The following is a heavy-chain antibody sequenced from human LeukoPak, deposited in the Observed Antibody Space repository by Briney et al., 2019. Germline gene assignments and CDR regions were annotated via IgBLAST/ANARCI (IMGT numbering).Heavy chain of an antibody. J-gene: IGHJ4*02. Sequence: GASVKVSRKASGGTFSSYAISWVRQAPGQGLEWMGGIIPIFGTANYAQKFQGRVTITADESTSTAYMELSSLRSEDTAVYYCASLIRYDFWSGYREPHFDYWGQGTLVTVSS. CDR2: IIPIFGTA. V-gene: IGHV1-69*13. D-gene: IGHD3-3*01. CDR3: ASLIRYDFWSGYREPHFDY. CDR1: GGTFSSYA.